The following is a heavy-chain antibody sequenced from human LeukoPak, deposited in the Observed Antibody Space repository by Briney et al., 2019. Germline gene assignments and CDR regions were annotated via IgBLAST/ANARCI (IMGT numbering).Heavy chain of an antibody. CDR3: ARDLGIAVDLIDY. D-gene: IGHD6-19*01. J-gene: IGHJ4*02. CDR2: ISWNSGSI. V-gene: IGHV3-9*01. CDR1: GFTFDDYA. Sequence: GRSLRLSCAASGFTFDDYAMHWVRQAPGKGLEWVSGISWNSGSIDYADSVKGRFTISRDNAKNSLYLQMNSLRAEDTALYYCARDLGIAVDLIDYWGQGTLVTVSS.